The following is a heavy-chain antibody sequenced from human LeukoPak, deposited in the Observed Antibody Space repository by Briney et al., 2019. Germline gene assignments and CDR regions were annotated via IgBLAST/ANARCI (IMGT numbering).Heavy chain of an antibody. CDR1: GFTFSSYW. J-gene: IGHJ6*03. V-gene: IGHV3-7*01. CDR2: IKQDGSEK. Sequence: GGSLRLSCAASGFTFSSYWMSWVRQAPGKGLEWVANIKQDGSEKYYVDSVKGRFTISRDNAKNSLYLQMNSLRAEDTAVYYCARGQYYYDSSGYYYYYYYMDVWGQGTSVTVSS. CDR3: ARGQYYYDSSGYYYYYYYMDV. D-gene: IGHD3-22*01.